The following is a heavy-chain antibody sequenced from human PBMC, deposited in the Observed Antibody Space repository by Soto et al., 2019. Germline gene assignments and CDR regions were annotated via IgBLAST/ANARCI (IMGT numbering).Heavy chain of an antibody. J-gene: IGHJ4*01. D-gene: IGHD3-10*01. CDR2: IKNKNDGGTT. Sequence: EVELVESGGGLVKPGGSLTLSCVAPGFSFKNAWMNWVRQAPGKGLEWVGRIKNKNDGGTTDYAAFVKGRFTISRDASENTLYLHMNGLKTEDTGVYFCTGLWFGEIYNYWGQGSLVTVSS. CDR3: TGLWFGEIYNY. V-gene: IGHV3-15*07. CDR1: GFSFKNAW.